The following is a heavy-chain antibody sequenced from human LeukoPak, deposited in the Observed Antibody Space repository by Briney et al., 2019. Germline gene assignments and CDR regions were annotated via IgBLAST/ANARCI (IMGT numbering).Heavy chain of an antibody. J-gene: IGHJ2*01. CDR1: GGTFSSYA. Sequence: SVKVSCKASGGTFSSYAISWVRQAPGQGLEWMGGIIPIFGTANYAQKFQGRVTITTDESTSTAYMELSSLRSEDTAVYYCASTFGVPAAVGNWYFDLWGRGTLVTVSS. V-gene: IGHV1-69*05. D-gene: IGHD2-2*01. CDR3: ASTFGVPAAVGNWYFDL. CDR2: IIPIFGTA.